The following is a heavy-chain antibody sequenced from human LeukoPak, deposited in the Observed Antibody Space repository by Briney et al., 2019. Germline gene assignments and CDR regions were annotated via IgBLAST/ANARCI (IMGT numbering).Heavy chain of an antibody. J-gene: IGHJ6*03. V-gene: IGHV1-18*01. CDR2: ISAYNGNT. Sequence: GASVKVSCKASGYTFTSYAMHWVRQAPGQRLEWMGWISAYNGNTNYAQKLQGRVTMTTDTSTSTAYMELRSLRSDDTAVYYCARADPAAIRFYYMDVWGKGTTVTVSS. CDR1: GYTFTSYA. D-gene: IGHD2-2*02. CDR3: ARADPAAIRFYYMDV.